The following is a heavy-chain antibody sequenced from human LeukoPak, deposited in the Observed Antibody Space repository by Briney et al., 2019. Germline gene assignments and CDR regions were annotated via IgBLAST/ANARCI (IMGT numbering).Heavy chain of an antibody. V-gene: IGHV5-51*01. CDR3: VRHSELSPGVTAIDRPLDY. J-gene: IGHJ4*02. Sequence: GESLQISCQGSGYRFINYWIAWVRQMPGKGLEWVGIIYPGDSDTRYSPSLQGQVTISADKSISTAYLQWSSLKASDTAMYYCVRHSELSPGVTAIDRPLDYWGQGTLVTVSS. CDR1: GYRFINYW. CDR2: IYPGDSDT. D-gene: IGHD2-21*02.